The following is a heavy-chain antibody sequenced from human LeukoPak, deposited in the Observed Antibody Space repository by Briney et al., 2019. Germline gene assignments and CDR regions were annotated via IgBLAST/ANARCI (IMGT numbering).Heavy chain of an antibody. CDR3: ARTSPYYASDY. J-gene: IGHJ4*02. V-gene: IGHV3-7*01. CDR2: IKQDGSEK. D-gene: IGHD2/OR15-2a*01. Sequence: PGGSLRLSCAASGFTFSSYWMSWVRQAPGKGLKWVANIKQDGSEKYYVDSVKGRFTISRDNAKNSLYLQINSLRAEDTAVYYCARTSPYYASDYWGQGTLVTVSS. CDR1: GFTFSSYW.